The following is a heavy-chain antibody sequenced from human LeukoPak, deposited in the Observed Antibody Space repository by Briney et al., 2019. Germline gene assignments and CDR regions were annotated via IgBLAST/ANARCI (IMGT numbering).Heavy chain of an antibody. D-gene: IGHD6-19*01. Sequence: SETLSLTCTVSGGSISSYYWSWIRQPPGKGLEWIGRIYSSGSTIYNPSLKSRVTMSVDTSKSQFSLNLSSVTAADTAVYYCARGPYTSGWYAVDYWGQGTLVTVSS. CDR1: GGSISSYY. CDR3: ARGPYTSGWYAVDY. V-gene: IGHV4-4*07. CDR2: IYSSGST. J-gene: IGHJ4*02.